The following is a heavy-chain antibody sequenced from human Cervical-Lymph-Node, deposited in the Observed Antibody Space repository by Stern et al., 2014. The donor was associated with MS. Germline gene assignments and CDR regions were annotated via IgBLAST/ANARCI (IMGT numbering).Heavy chain of an antibody. Sequence: QVQLVQSGGGLVKPGGSLRLSCAASGFTFSDSYLSWIRLAPGKGLEWVSYLSGSSSPIYYAASVKGRFTVSRDNAKNSLYLQMNSLRVEDTAVYYCVRDRVVYSGYDRGMDVWGQGTTVTVSS. CDR2: LSGSSSPI. J-gene: IGHJ6*02. V-gene: IGHV3-11*01. CDR3: VRDRVVYSGYDRGMDV. CDR1: GFTFSDSY. D-gene: IGHD5-12*01.